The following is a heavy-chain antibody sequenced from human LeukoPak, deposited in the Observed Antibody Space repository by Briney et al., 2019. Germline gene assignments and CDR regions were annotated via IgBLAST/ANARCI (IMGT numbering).Heavy chain of an antibody. D-gene: IGHD5-12*01. CDR2: IKQDGSEK. CDR1: GFTFSGYW. J-gene: IGHJ4*02. V-gene: IGHV3-7*03. Sequence: GGSLRLSCAASGFTFSGYWMTWGRQAPGKGLEWVANIKQDGSEKYYVDSVKGRFTISRDNAKNSLYLQMNSPRAEDTAVYFCAKDQHGYDKPIDYWGQGTLVTVSS. CDR3: AKDQHGYDKPIDY.